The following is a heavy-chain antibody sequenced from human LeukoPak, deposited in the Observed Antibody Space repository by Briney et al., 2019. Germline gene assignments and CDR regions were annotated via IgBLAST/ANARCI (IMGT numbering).Heavy chain of an antibody. CDR3: AKGGWNRSPFDP. CDR1: GFTFSSYW. CDR2: TSASGGST. D-gene: IGHD1-1*01. Sequence: GGSLRLSCAASGFTFSSYWMSWVRQAPGKGLAWVSATSASGGSTYYADSVKGRFTISRDNSKNTLYLQMNSLRAEDTAVYYCAKGGWNRSPFDPWGQGTLVTVSS. V-gene: IGHV3-23*01. J-gene: IGHJ5*02.